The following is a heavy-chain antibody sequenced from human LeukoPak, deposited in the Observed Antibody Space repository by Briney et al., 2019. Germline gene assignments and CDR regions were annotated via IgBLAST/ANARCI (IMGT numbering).Heavy chain of an antibody. Sequence: PSETLSLTCTVSGGSISSSYYYWGWIRQPPGKGLEWIGSISYSGNTYYTPSLNSRVTISVDTSKNQFSLNLNSVTAADTAVYYCARYGLLGLSEINAFDIWGQGTMVTVSS. D-gene: IGHD2-2*01. CDR1: GGSISSSYYY. J-gene: IGHJ3*02. V-gene: IGHV4-39*07. CDR3: ARYGLLGLSEINAFDI. CDR2: ISYSGNT.